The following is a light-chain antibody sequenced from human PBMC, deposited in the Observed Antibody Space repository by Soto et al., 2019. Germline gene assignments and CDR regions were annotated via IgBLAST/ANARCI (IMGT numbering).Light chain of an antibody. CDR2: AAS. CDR1: QSISSY. J-gene: IGKJ5*01. CDR3: QQRHMWPIT. V-gene: IGKV1-39*01. Sequence: DIQMTQSPSSLSASVGDRVTITCRASQSISSYLNWYQQKPGKAPKLLIYAASSLQSGVPSRFSGSGSGTEFTLTISSLQSEDFAVYYCQQRHMWPITFGQGTRLEI.